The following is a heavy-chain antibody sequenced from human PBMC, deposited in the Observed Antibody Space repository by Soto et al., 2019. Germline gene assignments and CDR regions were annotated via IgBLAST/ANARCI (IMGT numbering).Heavy chain of an antibody. CDR1: GFTFSSYA. V-gene: IGHV3-30-3*01. D-gene: IGHD2-15*01. CDR3: AVGCSGGSCYARGYYGMDV. Sequence: QVQLVESGGGVVQPGRSLGRSCAASGFTFSSYAMHWVRQAPGKGLEWVAVISYDGSNKYYADSVKGRFTISRDNSKNTLYLQMNSLRAEDTAVYYCAVGCSGGSCYARGYYGMDVWGQGTTVTVSS. J-gene: IGHJ6*02. CDR2: ISYDGSNK.